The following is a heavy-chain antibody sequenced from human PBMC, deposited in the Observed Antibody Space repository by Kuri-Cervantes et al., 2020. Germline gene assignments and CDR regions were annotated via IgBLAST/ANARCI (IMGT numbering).Heavy chain of an antibody. CDR1: GFIFSSYS. CDR2: IKQDGSEE. Sequence: GGSLRLSCAASGFIFSSYSMNWVRQASGKGLEWVANIKQDGSEEYYLDSVKGRFTVSRDNAKNSLYLQMNSLRAEDTAMYYCVRGLGSSRGSGDYWGQGTLVTVSS. CDR3: VRGLGSSRGSGDY. V-gene: IGHV3-7*01. J-gene: IGHJ4*02. D-gene: IGHD3-10*01.